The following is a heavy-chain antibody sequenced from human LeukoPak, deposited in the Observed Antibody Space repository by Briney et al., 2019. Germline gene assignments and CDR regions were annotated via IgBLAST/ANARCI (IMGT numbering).Heavy chain of an antibody. Sequence: PSETLSFTCAVSGGSISSGGYSWSWIRQPPGKGLEWIGYIYHSGSTYYNPSLKSRVTISVDRSKNQFSLKLSSVTAADTAVYYCASGHARHYDILTGYLDPLPFDYWGQGTLVTVSS. J-gene: IGHJ4*02. V-gene: IGHV4-30-2*01. D-gene: IGHD3-9*01. CDR2: IYHSGST. CDR3: ASGHARHYDILTGYLDPLPFDY. CDR1: GGSISSGGYS.